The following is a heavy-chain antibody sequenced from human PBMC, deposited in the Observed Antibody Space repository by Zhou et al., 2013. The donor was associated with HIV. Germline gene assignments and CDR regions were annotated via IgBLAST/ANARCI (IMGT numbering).Heavy chain of an antibody. V-gene: IGHV1-46*01. CDR2: INPSGGST. CDR3: LRRTSRTGYAYYFDH. J-gene: IGHJ4*02. D-gene: IGHD3-9*01. Sequence: QVQLVQSGAEVKKPGASVKVSCKASGYTFTSYYMHWVRQAPGQGLEWMGIINPSGGSTSYAQKFQGRVSMTRDTSTSTVYMELSSLRSEDTAVYYCLRRTSRTGYAYYFDHWGQGTLVTVSS. CDR1: GYTFTSYY.